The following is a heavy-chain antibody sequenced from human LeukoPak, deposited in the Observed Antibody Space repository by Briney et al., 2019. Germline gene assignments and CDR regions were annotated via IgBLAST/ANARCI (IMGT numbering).Heavy chain of an antibody. Sequence: GASVKVSCKASGYTFTSHYMHWVRQAPGQGLEWMGWMNPNSGNTGYAQKFQGRVTMTRNTSISTAYMELSSLRSEDTAVYYCARGAGYSGYDLLRWGQGTLVTVSS. J-gene: IGHJ4*02. CDR2: MNPNSGNT. CDR3: ARGAGYSGYDLLR. CDR1: GYTFTSHY. D-gene: IGHD5-12*01. V-gene: IGHV1-8*02.